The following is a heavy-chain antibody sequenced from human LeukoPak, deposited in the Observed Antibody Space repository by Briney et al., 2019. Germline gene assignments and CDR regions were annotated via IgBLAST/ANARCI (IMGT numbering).Heavy chain of an antibody. CDR2: ISSTSRYI. J-gene: IGHJ4*02. V-gene: IGHV3-21*01. Sequence: PGGSLRLPCVASGFTFSSYSMNWVRQAPGKGLEWVSCISSTSRYIYYADSVKGRFTISRDNAKNSVYLQMNSLRAEDTAVYYCTRAVAADDFSPGYWGQGTLVTVSS. D-gene: IGHD3/OR15-3a*01. CDR3: TRAVAADDFSPGY. CDR1: GFTFSSYS.